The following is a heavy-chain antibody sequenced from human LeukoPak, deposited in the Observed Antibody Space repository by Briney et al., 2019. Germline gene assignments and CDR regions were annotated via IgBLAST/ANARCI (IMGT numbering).Heavy chain of an antibody. D-gene: IGHD1-1*01. CDR1: GFTFSTYW. J-gene: IGHJ4*02. CDR2: IRQDAGEK. Sequence: GSLRLSCAASGFTFSTYWMSWVRQAPGKGLEWVANIRQDAGEKYNVDSVKGRFTISRDNAKNSLYLQMNSLRAEDTAVYYCARYWNGGNYDYWGQGTLVTVSS. V-gene: IGHV3-7*04. CDR3: ARYWNGGNYDY.